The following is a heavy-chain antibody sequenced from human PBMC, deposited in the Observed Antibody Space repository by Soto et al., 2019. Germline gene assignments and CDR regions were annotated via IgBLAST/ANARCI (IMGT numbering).Heavy chain of an antibody. D-gene: IGHD6-19*01. Sequence: QITLKESGPTLVKPTQTLTLTCTFSGFSLSTSGVGVGWIRQPPGKALEWLALIYWDDDKRYSPSLKSRLTITKDTSKNQVVLTMTNMDPVDTATYYCAHRLADGWGTPPYWYFDLWGRGTLVTVSS. CDR3: AHRLADGWGTPPYWYFDL. CDR2: IYWDDDK. CDR1: GFSLSTSGVG. V-gene: IGHV2-5*02. J-gene: IGHJ2*01.